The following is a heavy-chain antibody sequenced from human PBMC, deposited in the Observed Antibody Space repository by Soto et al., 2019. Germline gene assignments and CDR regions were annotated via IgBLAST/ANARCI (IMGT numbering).Heavy chain of an antibody. CDR2: INPSGGST. CDR3: ARDFVEQWLVGNYYYYYGMDV. Sequence: ASVKVSCKASGYTFTSYYMHWVRQAPGQGLEWMGIINPSGGSTSYAQKFQGRVTMTRDTSTSTVYMELSSLRSEDTAVYYCARDFVEQWLVGNYYYYYGMDVWGQGTTVTVSS. D-gene: IGHD6-19*01. CDR1: GYTFTSYY. V-gene: IGHV1-46*01. J-gene: IGHJ6*02.